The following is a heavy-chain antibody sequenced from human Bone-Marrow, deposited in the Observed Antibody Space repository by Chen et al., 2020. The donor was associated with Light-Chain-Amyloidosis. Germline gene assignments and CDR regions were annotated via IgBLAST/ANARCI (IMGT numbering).Heavy chain of an antibody. CDR1: GFTFSDYW. J-gene: IGHJ3*02. CDR3: ARSPTVATQAFDI. CDR2: IRQAGNEK. V-gene: IGHV3-7*01. D-gene: IGHD5-12*01. Sequence: VQLVESGGGLVQPGGSLRLSCAASGFTFSDYWMNWVRQAPGKGLEWVANIRQAGNEKYYVDSVNDRFTISRDNAKRSLYLQMDSLRADDTAVYYCARSPTVATQAFDIWGQGTMVIVS.